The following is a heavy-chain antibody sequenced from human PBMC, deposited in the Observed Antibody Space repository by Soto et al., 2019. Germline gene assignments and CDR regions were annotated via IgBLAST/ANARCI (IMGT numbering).Heavy chain of an antibody. J-gene: IGHJ6*02. CDR3: ARDGREASGMDV. V-gene: IGHV4-59*11. CDR1: GGSISSHY. Sequence: SETLSLTCTVSGGSISSHYWSWVRQAPGKGLEWIGHICYRGSTSYNPSLRSRSTISVDTSNNQFSLKLNSVTTADTAVYYCARDGREASGMDVWGQGTKVTVSS. D-gene: IGHD1-26*01. CDR2: ICYRGST.